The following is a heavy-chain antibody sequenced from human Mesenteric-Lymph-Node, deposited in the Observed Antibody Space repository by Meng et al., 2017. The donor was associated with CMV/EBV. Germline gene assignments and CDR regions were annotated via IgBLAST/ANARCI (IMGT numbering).Heavy chain of an antibody. CDR1: GGSISSSSYY. V-gene: IGHV4-39*07. CDR2: IYYSGST. CDR3: ATDKKSSHRIVVVPAATRGYGMDV. J-gene: IGHJ6*02. D-gene: IGHD2-2*01. Sequence: SETLSLTCTVSGGSISSSSYYWGWIRQPPGKGREWIGSIYYSGSTYYNPSLKSRVTISVDTSKNQFSLKLSSVTAADTAVYYCATDKKSSHRIVVVPAATRGYGMDVWGQGTTVTVSS.